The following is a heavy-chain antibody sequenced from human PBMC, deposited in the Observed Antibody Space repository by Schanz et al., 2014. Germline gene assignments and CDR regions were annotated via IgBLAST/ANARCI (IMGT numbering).Heavy chain of an antibody. J-gene: IGHJ4*02. Sequence: EVKLLESGGHLVQPGGSLRLSCVASGFTFSTYAMSWVRQAPGKGPEWVSSISGSGSGTYYADSVKGHFTISRDNSKNTLDLQMNSLRAEDTAVYYCAKDYRGYSRPIDYWGQGTLVTVSS. CDR3: AKDYRGYSRPIDY. CDR2: ISGSGSGT. CDR1: GFTFSTYA. D-gene: IGHD5-18*01. V-gene: IGHV3-23*01.